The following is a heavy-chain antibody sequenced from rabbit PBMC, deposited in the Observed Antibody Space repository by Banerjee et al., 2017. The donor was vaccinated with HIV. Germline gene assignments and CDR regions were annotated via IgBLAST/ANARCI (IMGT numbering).Heavy chain of an antibody. CDR1: GLDFSSSYW. V-gene: IGHV1S40*01. Sequence: QSLEESGGDLVKPGASLTLTCTASGLDFSSSYWICWVRQAPGKGLEWIACIDVSSGSTHYASWAKGRFTISKTSSTTVTLQMTSLTAADTATYFCARGDAGFGYGNFWGQGTLVTVS. CDR2: IDVSSGST. CDR3: ARGDAGFGYGNF. J-gene: IGHJ4*01. D-gene: IGHD6-1*01.